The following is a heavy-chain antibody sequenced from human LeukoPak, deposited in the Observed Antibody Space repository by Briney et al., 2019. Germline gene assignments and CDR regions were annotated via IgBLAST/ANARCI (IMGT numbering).Heavy chain of an antibody. V-gene: IGHV1-2*02. J-gene: IGHJ4*02. CDR1: GYTITGYY. D-gene: IGHD2-2*01. CDR3: ARAGMGAAAYFDY. CDR2: INPNSGGT. Sequence: GATVKVSCKASGYTITGYYMHWVRQAPGQGLEWMGYINPNSGGTNYAQKFQGRVTLTRDTSISTAYMELSRLRYDDTAVYYCARAGMGAAAYFDYWGQGTLVTVSS.